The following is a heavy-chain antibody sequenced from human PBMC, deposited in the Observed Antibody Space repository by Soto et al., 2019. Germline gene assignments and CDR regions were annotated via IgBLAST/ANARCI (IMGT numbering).Heavy chain of an antibody. V-gene: IGHV1-8*01. Sequence: ASVKVSCKASGYTFTTYNINWVRQATGQGLEWMGWMNPNSDNTGYAQNFQGRVTMTRNTSISTAYMELSSLRSEDTAVYYCARGPDNLNHIGVDWFDPWGQGTLVTVSS. CDR1: GYTFTTYN. CDR3: ARGPDNLNHIGVDWFDP. J-gene: IGHJ5*02. D-gene: IGHD2-21*01. CDR2: MNPNSDNT.